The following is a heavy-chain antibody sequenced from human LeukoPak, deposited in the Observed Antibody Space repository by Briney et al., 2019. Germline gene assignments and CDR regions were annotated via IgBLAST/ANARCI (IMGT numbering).Heavy chain of an antibody. D-gene: IGHD3-10*01. CDR3: ARLMVRGVDYYFDY. V-gene: IGHV3-21*01. J-gene: IGHJ4*02. Sequence: GGSLRLSCAASGFTFSSYSMNWVRQAPGKGLEWVSSISSSSSYIYYADSVKGRLTISRDNAKNSLYLQMNSLRAEDTAVYYCARLMVRGVDYYFDYWGQGTLVTVSS. CDR1: GFTFSSYS. CDR2: ISSSSSYI.